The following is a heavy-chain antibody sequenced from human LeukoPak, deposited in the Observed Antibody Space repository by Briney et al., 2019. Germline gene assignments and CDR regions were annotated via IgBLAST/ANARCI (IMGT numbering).Heavy chain of an antibody. CDR3: AKDNARKYYYGSGSNYNGMIDY. Sequence: PGRSLRLSCAASGFTFSSYDMHWVRQAPGKGLEWVAVISYDESNKYYADSVKGRFTISRDNSKNTLHLQMNSLSAEDTAVYYCAKDNARKYYYGSGSNYNGMIDYWGQGTLVTVSS. J-gene: IGHJ4*02. D-gene: IGHD3-10*01. CDR2: ISYDESNK. V-gene: IGHV3-30*18. CDR1: GFTFSSYD.